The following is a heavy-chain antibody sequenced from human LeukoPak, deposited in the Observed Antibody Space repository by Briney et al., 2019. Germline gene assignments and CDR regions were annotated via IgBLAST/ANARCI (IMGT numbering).Heavy chain of an antibody. CDR3: AKTENVWGTYPNDACDI. Sequence: GGSLRLSCAASGFTFSSYGMHWVRQAPGKGLEWVAFIRSDGSNKYYADSVKGRFTISRDNSKNTLYLQMDSLRAEDTALYYCAKTENVWGTYPNDACDIWGQGTRVTVSS. J-gene: IGHJ3*02. D-gene: IGHD3-16*01. V-gene: IGHV3-30*02. CDR1: GFTFSSYG. CDR2: IRSDGSNK.